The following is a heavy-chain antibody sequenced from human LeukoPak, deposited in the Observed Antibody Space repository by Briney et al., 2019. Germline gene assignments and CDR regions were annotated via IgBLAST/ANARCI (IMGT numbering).Heavy chain of an antibody. Sequence: QPGGSLRLSCAASGFTFSSSAMSWVRQAPGKGLEWVSCISGGGDITYYADSVKGRFTISRDNSKNTLYLQMNSLRAEDTAIYYCAKNRWGSGGHHFDYWGQGTLVTVSS. J-gene: IGHJ4*02. CDR2: ISGGGDIT. CDR3: AKNRWGSGGHHFDY. D-gene: IGHD2-15*01. CDR1: GFTFSSSA. V-gene: IGHV3-23*01.